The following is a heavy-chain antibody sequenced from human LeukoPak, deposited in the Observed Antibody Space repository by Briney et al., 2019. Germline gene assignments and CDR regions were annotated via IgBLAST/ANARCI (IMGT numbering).Heavy chain of an antibody. CDR3: ARKGIGSSRYQNMDV. J-gene: IGHJ6*03. Sequence: GGSLRLSCAASGFTFSNYAMSWVRQAPGKGPEWVSTISIDGGRTYYADSVKGRFTVSRDTSKNTLYLQMNSLRAEDTAVYYCARKGIGSSRYQNMDVWGKGTTVTVSS. CDR1: GFTFSNYA. CDR2: ISIDGGRT. V-gene: IGHV3-23*01. D-gene: IGHD6-25*01.